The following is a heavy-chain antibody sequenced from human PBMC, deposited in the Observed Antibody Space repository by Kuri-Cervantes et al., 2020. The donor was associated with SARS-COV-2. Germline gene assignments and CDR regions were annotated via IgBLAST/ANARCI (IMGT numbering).Heavy chain of an antibody. CDR2: INHSGST. Sequence: GSLRLSCAVYGGSFSGYYWSWIRQPPGKGLEWIGEINHSGSTNYNPSLKSRVTISVDASKNQFSLKLSSVTAADTAVYYCARGGYSSSSWNYYYYMDVWGKGTTVTVSS. CDR3: ARGGYSSSSWNYYYYMDV. J-gene: IGHJ6*03. D-gene: IGHD6-13*01. V-gene: IGHV4-34*01. CDR1: GGSFSGYY.